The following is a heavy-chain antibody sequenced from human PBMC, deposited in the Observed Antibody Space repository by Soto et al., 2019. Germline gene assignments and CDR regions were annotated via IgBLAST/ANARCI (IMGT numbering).Heavy chain of an antibody. CDR2: ISGSSASI. V-gene: IGHV3-23*01. J-gene: IGHJ4*01. D-gene: IGHD2-2*01. Sequence: LRLSCAASGFTFNTYAMAWVRQAPGKGLEWVSVISGSSASIYYADSVKGRFSISRDYSKNTVYLQMHSLRPEDTAVYYCAKDQVEFCSSTSCFGAFDYWGRGTPVTVSS. CDR3: AKDQVEFCSSTSCFGAFDY. CDR1: GFTFNTYA.